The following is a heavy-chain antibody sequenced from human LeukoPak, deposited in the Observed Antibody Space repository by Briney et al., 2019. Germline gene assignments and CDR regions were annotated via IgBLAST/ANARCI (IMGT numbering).Heavy chain of an antibody. CDR1: GFTFSSYA. CDR3: AKEGRSTSWAYYYGMDV. J-gene: IGHJ6*02. CDR2: ISGSGGST. V-gene: IGHV3-23*01. D-gene: IGHD2-2*01. Sequence: GGSLRLSCAASGFTFSSYAMSWVRQAPGKGLEWVSAISGSGGSTYYADSVKGRFTISRDNSKNTLYLQMNSLRAEATDVYYCAKEGRSTSWAYYYGMDVWGQGTTVTVSS.